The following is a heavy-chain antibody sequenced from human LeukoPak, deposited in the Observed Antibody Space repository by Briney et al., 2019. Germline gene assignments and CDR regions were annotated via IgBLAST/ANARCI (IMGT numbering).Heavy chain of an antibody. J-gene: IGHJ2*01. V-gene: IGHV1-8*01. CDR3: AREAIGGYEGGLVVKGYFDL. CDR1: GYTFTSYD. D-gene: IGHD5-12*01. CDR2: MNPNSGNT. Sequence: ASVKVSCKASGYTFTSYDINWVRQATGQGLEWMGWMNPNSGNTGYAQKFQGRVTMTRNTSISTAYMELSSLRSEDTAVYYCAREAIGGYEGGLVVKGYFDLWGRGTLVTVSS.